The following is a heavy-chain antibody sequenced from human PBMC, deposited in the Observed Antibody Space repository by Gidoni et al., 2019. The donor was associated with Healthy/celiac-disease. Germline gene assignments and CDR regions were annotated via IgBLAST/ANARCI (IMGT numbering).Heavy chain of an antibody. J-gene: IGHJ4*02. Sequence: QVQLVESGGGVVQPGRSLRLSCAASGFTFSSYAMHWVRQAPGKGLEWVAVISYDGSNKNYADSVKGRFTISRDNSKNTLYLQMNSLRAEDTAVYYCARDGITGTTGFDYWGQGTLVTVSS. CDR3: ARDGITGTTGFDY. D-gene: IGHD1-20*01. CDR2: ISYDGSNK. V-gene: IGHV3-30-3*01. CDR1: GFTFSSYA.